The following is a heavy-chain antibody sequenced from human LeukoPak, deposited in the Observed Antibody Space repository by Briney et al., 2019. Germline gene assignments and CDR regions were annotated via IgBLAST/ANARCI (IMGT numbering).Heavy chain of an antibody. CDR1: GFTFSNAW. Sequence: KSGGSLRLSCAASGFTFSNAWTSWVRQAPGKGLEWVGRIKSKTDGGTTDYAAPVKGRFTISRDDSKNTLYLQMNSLKTEDTAVYYCTTGITMVRGVIHLIDYWGQGTLVTVSS. J-gene: IGHJ4*02. CDR3: TTGITMVRGVIHLIDY. V-gene: IGHV3-15*01. CDR2: IKSKTDGGTT. D-gene: IGHD3-10*01.